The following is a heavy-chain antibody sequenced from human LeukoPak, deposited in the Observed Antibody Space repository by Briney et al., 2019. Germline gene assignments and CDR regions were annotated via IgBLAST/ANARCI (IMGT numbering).Heavy chain of an antibody. D-gene: IGHD1-26*01. CDR2: ISGGGGST. Sequence: GGSLRLSCAASGFTFTSYSMNWVRQAPGKGLEWVSTISGGGGSTYYADSVKGRFTISRDNSKNTLYLQVNSLRAEGTAVYYCAKGGKWDVTPFDYWGQGTLVTVSS. V-gene: IGHV3-23*01. J-gene: IGHJ4*02. CDR1: GFTFTSYS. CDR3: AKGGKWDVTPFDY.